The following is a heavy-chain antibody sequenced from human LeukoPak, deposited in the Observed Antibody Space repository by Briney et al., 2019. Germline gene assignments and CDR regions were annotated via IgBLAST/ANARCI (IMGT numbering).Heavy chain of an antibody. V-gene: IGHV3-48*02. CDR3: ARLSLMRPDY. CDR2: ISSSSNTI. J-gene: IGHJ4*02. Sequence: PGGSLRLSCTASGFTFSSYGMNWVRHAPGKGMEWVSYISSSSNTIYHADSVKGRFTISRDNAKNSLYLQMNSLRDEDTAVYYCARLSLMRPDYWGQGTLVTVSS. CDR1: GFTFSSYG. D-gene: IGHD3-16*01.